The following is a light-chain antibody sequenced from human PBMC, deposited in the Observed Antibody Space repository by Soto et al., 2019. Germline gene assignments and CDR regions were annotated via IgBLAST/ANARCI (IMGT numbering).Light chain of an antibody. CDR2: GAS. V-gene: IGKV3-20*01. CDR1: QSVSSRS. J-gene: IGKJ2*01. Sequence: EIVLTQSPGTLSLSPGERATLSCRASQSVSSRSLAWYQQKPGQAPRLLIYGASSRATGIPDRFSGSGSGTDFTLTISRLEPADFAVYYCQQYITSPVTFGQGTKLEIK. CDR3: QQYITSPVT.